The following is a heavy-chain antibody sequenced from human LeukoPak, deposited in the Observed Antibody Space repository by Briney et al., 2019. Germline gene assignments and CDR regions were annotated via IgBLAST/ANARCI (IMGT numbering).Heavy chain of an antibody. CDR1: GFTFSSYS. CDR2: ISTSSSYI. V-gene: IGHV3-21*01. CDR3: ARDDPVVYATYDH. Sequence: GGSLRLSCAASGFTFSSYSMNWVRQAPGKGLEWVSSISTSSSYIYYADSVKGRFTSSRDNAKSSLFLQMTSLRADDTAIYYCARDDPVVYATYDHWGQGTLVTVSS. J-gene: IGHJ4*02. D-gene: IGHD2-8*02.